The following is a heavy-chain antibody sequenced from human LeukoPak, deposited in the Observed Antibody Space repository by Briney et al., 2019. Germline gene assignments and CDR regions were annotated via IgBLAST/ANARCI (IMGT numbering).Heavy chain of an antibody. CDR3: ARDMYSSSWGPYYFDY. D-gene: IGHD6-6*01. CDR2: ISAYNGNT. CDR1: GYTFTSYG. Sequence: ASVKVSCKASGYTFTSYGISWVRQAPGQGLEWMGWISAYNGNTNYAQKLQDRVTMTTDTSTSTAYMELRSLRSDDTAVYYCARDMYSSSWGPYYFDYWGQGTLVTVSS. J-gene: IGHJ4*02. V-gene: IGHV1-18*01.